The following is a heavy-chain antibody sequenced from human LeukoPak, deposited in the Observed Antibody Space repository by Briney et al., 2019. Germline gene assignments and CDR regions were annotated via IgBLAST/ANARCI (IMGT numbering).Heavy chain of an antibody. CDR2: IKPEGSEK. D-gene: IGHD4/OR15-4a*01. J-gene: IGHJ3*02. Sequence: PGGSLRLTCAVSGFTFTDIWMSWVRQTPGKGLEWVAKIKPEGSEKSYVDSVKGRFTISRDNAKNTLYLQMSGLRPEDTALYYCSRFSSANYPKEPFNIWGQGTMVTVSS. V-gene: IGHV3-7*01. CDR3: SRFSSANYPKEPFNI. CDR1: GFTFTDIW.